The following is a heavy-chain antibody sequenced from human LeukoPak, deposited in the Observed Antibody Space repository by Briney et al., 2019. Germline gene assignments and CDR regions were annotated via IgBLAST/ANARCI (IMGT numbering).Heavy chain of an antibody. CDR2: INPSGGST. CDR3: ARAPDYYDSSGYYYVSGFDP. CDR1: GYTFTSYY. Sequence: ASVKVSCKASGYTFTSYYMHWVRQAPGQGLEWMGIINPSGGSTSYAQKFQGRVTMTRDTSTSTVYMELSSLGSEDTAVYYCARAPDYYDSSGYYYVSGFDPWGQGTLVTVSS. V-gene: IGHV1-46*01. J-gene: IGHJ5*02. D-gene: IGHD3-22*01.